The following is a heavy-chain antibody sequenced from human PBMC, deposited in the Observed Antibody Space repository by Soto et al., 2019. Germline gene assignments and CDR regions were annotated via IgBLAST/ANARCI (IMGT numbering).Heavy chain of an antibody. Sequence: ASVKVSCKASGYTFTSYGISWVRQAPGQGLEWMGWISAYNGKTNYAQKLQGRVTMTTDTSTSTAYMELRSLRSDDTAVYYCARVDARHYYYGMDVWGQGTTVTVSS. CDR3: ARVDARHYYYGMDV. V-gene: IGHV1-18*01. CDR1: GYTFTSYG. CDR2: ISAYNGKT. J-gene: IGHJ6*02.